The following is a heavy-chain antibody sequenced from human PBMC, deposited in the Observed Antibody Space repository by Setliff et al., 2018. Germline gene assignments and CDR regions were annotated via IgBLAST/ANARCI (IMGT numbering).Heavy chain of an antibody. CDR3: ARASTYYNFWRGYYGDSTNWFDP. Sequence: TSETLSLTCTVSGGSISSSSYYWGWIRQPPGKGLEWIGSIYYSGSTYYNPSLKSRVTISVDTSKNQFSLKLSSVTAAATAVYYCARASTYYNFWRGYYGDSTNWFDPWGQGTLVTVSS. CDR1: GGSISSSSYY. D-gene: IGHD3-3*01. CDR2: IYYSGST. J-gene: IGHJ5*02. V-gene: IGHV4-39*07.